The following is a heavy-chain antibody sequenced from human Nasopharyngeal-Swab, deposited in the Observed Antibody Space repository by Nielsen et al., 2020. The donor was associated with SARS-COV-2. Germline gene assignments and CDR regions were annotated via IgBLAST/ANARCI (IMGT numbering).Heavy chain of an antibody. CDR2: LTHDGST. CDR1: GGSVSGSS. D-gene: IGHD2-21*01. Sequence: SETLFLTCGVYGGSVSGSSWSWIRQPPGRGLEWIGDLTHDGSTTYNASFRGRSAITSDRSSNQVSLRVNSMTAADSALYFCARGGLSYYYYPLDVWGQGTTVTVSS. V-gene: IGHV4-34*01. J-gene: IGHJ6*02. CDR3: ARGGLSYYYYPLDV.